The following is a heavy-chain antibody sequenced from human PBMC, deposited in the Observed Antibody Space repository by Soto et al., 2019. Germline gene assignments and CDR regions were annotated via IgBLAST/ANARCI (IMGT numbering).Heavy chain of an antibody. CDR2: ISRSGRGSA. J-gene: IGHJ4*02. V-gene: IGHV3-23*01. D-gene: IGHD3-22*01. CDR1: GFTFNSYV. CDR3: ARGRYLDSSDYWVANLPFDH. Sequence: EVQLLESGGALVQPGGSLRLSCAASGFTFNSYVMTWVRQAPGEGLEWVSSISRSGRGSAYYADSVKGRFTISRDNSENTLSLQMNNLRDEDTALYYCARGRYLDSSDYWVANLPFDHWGLGTLVTVSS.